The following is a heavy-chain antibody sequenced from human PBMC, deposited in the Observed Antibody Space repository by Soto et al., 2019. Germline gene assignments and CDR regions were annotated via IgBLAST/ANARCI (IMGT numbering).Heavy chain of an antibody. J-gene: IGHJ2*01. CDR3: ARVGYSYGSVGVSWYFDL. Sequence: GGSLRLSCAASGFTCSDYYMSWIRQAPGKGLEWVSYISSSGSTIYYADSVKGRFTISRDNAKNSLYLQMNSLRAEDTAVYYCARVGYSYGSVGVSWYFDLWGRGTLVTVSS. CDR2: ISSSGSTI. D-gene: IGHD5-18*01. CDR1: GFTCSDYY. V-gene: IGHV3-11*01.